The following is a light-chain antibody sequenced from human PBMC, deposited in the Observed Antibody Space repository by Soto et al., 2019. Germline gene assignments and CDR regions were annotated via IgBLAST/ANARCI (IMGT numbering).Light chain of an antibody. CDR3: LQHYAFPFT. CDR2: TIS. J-gene: IGKJ3*01. CDR1: QDIGTS. Sequence: DIQMTQSPSSLSASVGGRVAITCRASQDIGTSLDWFQQKPGTAPKRLIYTISDLQSGVPSRFSGGGSGTEFTLTISSLQPEDSATYYCLQHYAFPFTFGPGTKVHV. V-gene: IGKV1-17*01.